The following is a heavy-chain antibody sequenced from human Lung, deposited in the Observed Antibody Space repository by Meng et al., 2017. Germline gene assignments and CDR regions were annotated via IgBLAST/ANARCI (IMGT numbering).Heavy chain of an antibody. D-gene: IGHD3-10*01. J-gene: IGHJ4*02. V-gene: IGHV1-18*04. Sequence: QVHPVQSGAEVKKPGPSVKVPCKSSDYTFTGYGVSWVRQAPGQGLEWMAWLGAHDGDRSHAPRFQGRVTVTADRLTATSFMELRNLRYDDTAVYYCARGTPGRSYSDFWGQGTLVTVSS. CDR2: LGAHDGDR. CDR1: DYTFTGYG. CDR3: ARGTPGRSYSDF.